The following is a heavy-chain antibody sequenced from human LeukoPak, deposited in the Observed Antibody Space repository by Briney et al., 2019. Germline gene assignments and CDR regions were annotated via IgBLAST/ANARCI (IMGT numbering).Heavy chain of an antibody. Sequence: GGSQRLSCAASGFTFHNYGMLWVRQAPGQGLEWVSNINWNGGSTGYANSVKGRFTVSRDNAKNSVYPQMNSLRAEDTALYYCARDTSRRGYYSDAFGIWRQGTVVTVSS. J-gene: IGHJ3*02. CDR2: INWNGGST. CDR1: GFTFHNYG. V-gene: IGHV3-20*04. D-gene: IGHD2-15*01. CDR3: ARDTSRRGYYSDAFGI.